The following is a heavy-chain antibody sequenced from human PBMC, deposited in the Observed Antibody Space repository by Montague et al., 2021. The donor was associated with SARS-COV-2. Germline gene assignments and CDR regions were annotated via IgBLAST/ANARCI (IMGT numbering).Heavy chain of an antibody. CDR2: IYYSGST. V-gene: IGHV4-59*01. D-gene: IGHD2-8*01. J-gene: IGHJ6*02. Sequence: SETLSLTRTVSGGSISGYYWSWIRQPPGKGLEWIGYIYYSGSTKYNPXLESRVTVSVDRSKNQVSLKLSSVTAAGTAVYYCARLLRSCTNGVCRTYYYYAMDVWGQGTTVTVSS. CDR1: GGSISGYY. CDR3: ARLLRSCTNGVCRTYYYYAMDV.